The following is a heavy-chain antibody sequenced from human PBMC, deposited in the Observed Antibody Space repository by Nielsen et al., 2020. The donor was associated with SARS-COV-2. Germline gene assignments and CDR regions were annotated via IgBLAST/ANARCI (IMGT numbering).Heavy chain of an antibody. CDR3: ARGPIKWSGSYELDV. J-gene: IGHJ6*02. Sequence: ASVKVSCKASGYTFTGYYMHWVRQAPGQGLEWMGWINPNSGGTNYAQKFQGWVTMTRDTSISTAYMELSRLRSDDTAVYYCARGPIKWSGSYELDVWDQGTTVTVSS. CDR1: GYTFTGYY. V-gene: IGHV1-2*04. CDR2: INPNSGGT. D-gene: IGHD1-26*01.